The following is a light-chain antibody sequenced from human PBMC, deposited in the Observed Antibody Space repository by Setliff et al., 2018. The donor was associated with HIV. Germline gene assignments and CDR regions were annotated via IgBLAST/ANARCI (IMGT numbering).Light chain of an antibody. CDR1: SSDVGGYDF. Sequence: QSALTQPASVSGSPGQSITISCTGTSSDVGGYDFVSWYQLHPGMAPQLMIYDVNKRSSGVSNRFSGSKSGDTASLTISGLQAEDEADYFCSSYTSYNSFLIFGGGTKGTVL. CDR2: DVN. CDR3: SSYTSYNSFLI. J-gene: IGLJ2*01. V-gene: IGLV2-14*03.